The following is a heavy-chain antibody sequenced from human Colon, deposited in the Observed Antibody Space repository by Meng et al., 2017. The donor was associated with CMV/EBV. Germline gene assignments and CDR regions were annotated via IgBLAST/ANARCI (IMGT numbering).Heavy chain of an antibody. CDR2: IYYTGGT. V-gene: IGHV4-39*02. Sequence: QVQLQESGPRLVKPSETLSRTCTVSGGSISSPSYYWAWVRQPPGKGLEWIGSIYYTGGTFYSPSLKSRVTISIDTSKNHFSLKLNSVTAADTAMYYCTRETGGSSLAYWGQGILVTVSS. CDR1: GGSISSPSYY. CDR3: TRETGGSSLAY. D-gene: IGHD6-13*01. J-gene: IGHJ4*02.